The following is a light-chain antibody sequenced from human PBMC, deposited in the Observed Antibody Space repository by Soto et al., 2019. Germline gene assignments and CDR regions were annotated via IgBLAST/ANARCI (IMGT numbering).Light chain of an antibody. CDR2: AAS. CDR1: QDIRNY. Sequence: DIQMTQSPSSLSASVGDRVTITSRASQDIRNYLAWYQQKPGKIPELLIYAASTFHSGVPSRFSGSGYGTYFTLTITTLQPEDVATYYCQEYDVVPLTLRGGTKVEIK. V-gene: IGKV1-27*01. J-gene: IGKJ4*01. CDR3: QEYDVVPLT.